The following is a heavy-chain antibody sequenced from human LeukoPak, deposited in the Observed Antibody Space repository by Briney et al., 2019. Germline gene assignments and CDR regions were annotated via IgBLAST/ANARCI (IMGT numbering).Heavy chain of an antibody. Sequence: GASVKVSCKASGYTFTGYYMHWVRQAPGQGLEWMGWINPNSGGTNYAQKFQGRVTITADESTSTAYMELSSLRSEDTAVYYCARGNQIAAAGKLLHYYYYYMDVWGKGTTVTVSS. D-gene: IGHD6-13*01. CDR3: ARGNQIAAAGKLLHYYYYYMDV. CDR2: INPNSGGT. V-gene: IGHV1-2*02. J-gene: IGHJ6*03. CDR1: GYTFTGYY.